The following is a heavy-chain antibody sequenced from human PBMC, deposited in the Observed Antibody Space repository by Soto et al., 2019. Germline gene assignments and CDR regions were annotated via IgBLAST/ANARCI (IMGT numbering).Heavy chain of an antibody. CDR2: ISSSGSTI. V-gene: IGHV3-11*01. D-gene: IGHD2-8*01. CDR1: GFTFSDYY. Sequence: GESLKISCAASGFTFSDYYMSWIRQAPGKGLEWVSYISSSGSTIYYADSVKGRFTISRDNAKNSLYLQMNSLRAEDTAVYYCARDRDIVLIGTVGSDVWGKGTTVTVSS. J-gene: IGHJ6*04. CDR3: ARDRDIVLIGTVGSDV.